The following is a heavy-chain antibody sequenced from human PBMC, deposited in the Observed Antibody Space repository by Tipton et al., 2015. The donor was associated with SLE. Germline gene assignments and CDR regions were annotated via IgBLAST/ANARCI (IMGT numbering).Heavy chain of an antibody. CDR2: INPNSGGT. CDR1: GYTFTGYY. J-gene: IGHJ4*02. V-gene: IGHV1-2*06. Sequence: QLVQSGAEVKKPGASVKVSCKASGYTFTGYYMHWVRQAPGQGLEWMGRINPNSGGTNYAQKFQGRVTLTRDTSIRTAYMELTSLTSDDTAVYFCARDLGFTNYWGQGTLVTVSS. CDR3: ARDLGFTNY.